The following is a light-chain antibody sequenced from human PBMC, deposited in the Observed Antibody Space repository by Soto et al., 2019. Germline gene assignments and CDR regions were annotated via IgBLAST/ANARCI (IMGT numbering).Light chain of an antibody. CDR3: QQRYNWPIT. CDR2: ADS. CDR1: QSVSGY. V-gene: IGKV3-11*01. J-gene: IGKJ5*01. Sequence: EIVMTQSPATLSVSPGERATLSCRASQSVSGYIGWYQQTPGQAPRLLIYADSNRATGIPARFSGSGSGTDFTLTISSLEPEDFSVYYCQQRYNWPITFGQGTRREIK.